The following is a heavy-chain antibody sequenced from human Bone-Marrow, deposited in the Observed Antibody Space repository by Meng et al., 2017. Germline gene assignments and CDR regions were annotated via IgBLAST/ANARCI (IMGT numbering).Heavy chain of an antibody. Sequence: SETLSLTCTVSGGSISSSSYYWGWIRQPPGKGLEWIGSIYYSGSTYYNPSLKSRVTISVDTSKNQFSLKLSSVTAADTAVYYCARGVDYPPPGFPLDIWGQGTRVTGSS. CDR2: IYYSGST. V-gene: IGHV4-39*07. D-gene: IGHD5-12*01. CDR1: GGSISSSSYY. CDR3: ARGVDYPPPGFPLDI. J-gene: IGHJ3*02.